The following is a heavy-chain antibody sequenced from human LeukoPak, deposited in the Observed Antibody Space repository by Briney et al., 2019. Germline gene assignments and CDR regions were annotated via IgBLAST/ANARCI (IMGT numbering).Heavy chain of an antibody. D-gene: IGHD3-10*01. J-gene: IGHJ4*02. CDR1: GFTFSSYA. Sequence: GSLRLSCAASGFTFSSYAMHWVRQAPGKGLEWVAVISYDGSNKYYADSVKGRFTISRDNSKNTLYLQMNSLRAEDTAVYYCARVWAMVLDYWGQGTLVTVSS. CDR3: ARVWAMVLDY. CDR2: ISYDGSNK. V-gene: IGHV3-30-3*01.